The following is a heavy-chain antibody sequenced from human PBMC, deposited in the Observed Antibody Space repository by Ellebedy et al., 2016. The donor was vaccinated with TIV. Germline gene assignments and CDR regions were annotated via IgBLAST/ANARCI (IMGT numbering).Heavy chain of an antibody. D-gene: IGHD5-18*01. CDR2: IQQDGREK. J-gene: IGHJ6*02. V-gene: IGHV3-7*05. CDR1: GFTFSNYW. CDR3: AKVQGPNNYGRYGLDV. Sequence: PGGSLRLSCAGSGFTFSNYWMSWVRQAPGKGLEWVANIQQDGREKYYVDSVKGRFTISRDNAKNSLYLQMTSLRVEDTAFYYCAKVQGPNNYGRYGLDVWGQGTTVNVSS.